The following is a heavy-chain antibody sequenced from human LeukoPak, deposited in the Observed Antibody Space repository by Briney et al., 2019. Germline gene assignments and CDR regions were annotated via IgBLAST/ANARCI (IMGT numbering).Heavy chain of an antibody. Sequence: GGSLRLSCAASGFTFSSYGMHWVRQAPGKGLEWVAFIRYDGSDKYYADSVKGRFTISRDNSKNTLYLQMNSLRAEDTAVYYCAKGPGFYFHYWGQGTLVTVSS. CDR1: GFTFSSYG. CDR3: AKGPGFYFHY. J-gene: IGHJ4*02. V-gene: IGHV3-30*02. CDR2: IRYDGSDK.